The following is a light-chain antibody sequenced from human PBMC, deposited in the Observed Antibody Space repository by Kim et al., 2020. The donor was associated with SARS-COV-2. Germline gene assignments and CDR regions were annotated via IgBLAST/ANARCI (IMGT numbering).Light chain of an antibody. CDR1: QGITKY. V-gene: IGKV1-16*02. J-gene: IGKJ4*01. CDR3: QQYSDFPPT. CDR2: DTS. Sequence: VGDRVTITCRASQGITKYLGWFQQKPGQAPRSLIYDTSTLESGVPSKFRGSGSGTDFTLTISNLQPEDLATYYCQQYSDFPPTFGGGTRVEIK.